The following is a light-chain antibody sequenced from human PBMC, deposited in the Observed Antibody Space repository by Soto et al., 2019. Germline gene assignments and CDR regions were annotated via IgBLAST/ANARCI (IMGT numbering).Light chain of an antibody. J-gene: IGKJ4*01. CDR2: AAS. V-gene: IGKV3-20*01. CDR3: QQYESSPTT. Sequence: EIVLTQSPGTLSLSPGERATLSCRASQSVSSTYLAWYQQKPGQAPRLLIYAASRRATGIPDRFSGSGSGTDFTLTISRLEPEYFAVYYCQQYESSPTTFGGGTKVEIK. CDR1: QSVSSTY.